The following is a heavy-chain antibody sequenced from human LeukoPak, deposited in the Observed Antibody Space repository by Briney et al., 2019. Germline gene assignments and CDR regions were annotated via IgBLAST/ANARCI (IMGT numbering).Heavy chain of an antibody. CDR2: ISYDGSNK. J-gene: IGHJ6*02. V-gene: IGHV3-30*18. D-gene: IGHD3-16*01. CDR3: AKDRNWFGGVNPAGMDV. Sequence: PGGSLRLSCAASGFTFSSYGMHWGRQAPGKGLEWVAVISYDGSNKYYADSVKGRFTISRDNSKNTLYLQMNSLRAEDTAVYYCAKDRNWFGGVNPAGMDVWGQGTTVTVSS. CDR1: GFTFSSYG.